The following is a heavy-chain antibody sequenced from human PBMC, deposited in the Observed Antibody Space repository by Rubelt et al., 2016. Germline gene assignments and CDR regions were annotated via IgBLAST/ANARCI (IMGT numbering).Heavy chain of an antibody. CDR2: ICYSGST. Sequence: QLQLQESGPGLVKPSETLALTCTVSGGSISNSGLYWAWIRQPPGKGLEWIGSICYSGSTYYNSSLKSRVTMSVDTSKNQFSLILSSVTATDTAVYYCARGSRGYNYGVDYWGQGTLVTVSS. D-gene: IGHD5-18*01. J-gene: IGHJ4*02. CDR1: GGSISNSGLY. V-gene: IGHV4-39*07. CDR3: ARGSRGYNYGVDY.